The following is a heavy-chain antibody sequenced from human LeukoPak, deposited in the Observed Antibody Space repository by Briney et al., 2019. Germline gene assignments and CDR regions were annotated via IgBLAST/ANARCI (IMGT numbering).Heavy chain of an antibody. CDR3: ARASCGGDCYWYYYYGMDV. CDR1: GFTFSSYA. CDR2: ISSNGGST. V-gene: IGHV3-64*01. J-gene: IGHJ6*02. D-gene: IGHD2-21*02. Sequence: GGSLRLSCAASGFTFSSYAMPWVRQAPGKGLEYVSAISSNGGSTYYANSVKGRFTISRDNSKNTLYLQMGSLRAEDMAVYYCARASCGGDCYWYYYYGMDVWGQGTTVTVSS.